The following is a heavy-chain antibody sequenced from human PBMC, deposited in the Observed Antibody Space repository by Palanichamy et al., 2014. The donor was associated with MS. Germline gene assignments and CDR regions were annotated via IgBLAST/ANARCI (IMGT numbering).Heavy chain of an antibody. J-gene: IGHJ4*02. Sequence: QVQLVQSGAEVKKPGSAVKVSCRASGDTFSSYVITWVRQAPGQGLEWMGGIIPIIGKVNHAQKFQDRVTISADKSTSTTYMEVRRLRSEDTAVYYCARDHYDVGGHYYPAYYWGQGSLLTVPS. CDR2: IIPIIGKV. D-gene: IGHD2-21*02. CDR1: GDTFSSYV. CDR3: ARDHYDVGGHYYPAYY. V-gene: IGHV1-69*10.